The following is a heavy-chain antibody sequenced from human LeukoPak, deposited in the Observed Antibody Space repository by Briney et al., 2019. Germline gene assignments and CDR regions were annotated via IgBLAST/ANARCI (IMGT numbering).Heavy chain of an antibody. Sequence: SETLSLTCTVSGGSISSYYWSWIRQPAGKGLEWIGRIYTSGSTNYNPSLKSRVTMSVDTFRNQFSLKLSSVTAADTAVYYCARVGYSSSYDYWGQGTLVTVSS. D-gene: IGHD6-13*01. V-gene: IGHV4-4*07. J-gene: IGHJ4*02. CDR1: GGSISSYY. CDR2: IYTSGST. CDR3: ARVGYSSSYDY.